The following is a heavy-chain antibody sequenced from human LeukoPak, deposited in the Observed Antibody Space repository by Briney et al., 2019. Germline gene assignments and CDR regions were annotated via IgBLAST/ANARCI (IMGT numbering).Heavy chain of an antibody. J-gene: IGHJ4*02. CDR2: ITGSGSTT. Sequence: GGSLTLSCAASGFSSFAMNWVRQAPGKGLEWVSSITGSGSTTYYTDSVNGRFIISRDISKNTLYLQMNGLRAEDTAVYYCAKDFTSWFTGGFDYWGQGTLVTVSS. V-gene: IGHV3-23*01. CDR3: AKDFTSWFTGGFDY. CDR1: GFSSFA. D-gene: IGHD3-10*01.